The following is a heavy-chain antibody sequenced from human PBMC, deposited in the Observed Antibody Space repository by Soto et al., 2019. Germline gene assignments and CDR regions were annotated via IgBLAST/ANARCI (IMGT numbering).Heavy chain of an antibody. J-gene: IGHJ6*02. CDR1: GGTFSSYA. CDR3: ARRVDTAMTNYYYYGMDV. V-gene: IGHV1-69*13. Sequence: SVKVSCKASGGTFSSYAISWVRQAPGQGLEWMGGIIPIFGTANYAQKFQGRVTITADESTSTAYMELSSLRSEDTAVYYCARRVDTAMTNYYYYGMDVWGQGTTVTVSS. CDR2: IIPIFGTA. D-gene: IGHD5-18*01.